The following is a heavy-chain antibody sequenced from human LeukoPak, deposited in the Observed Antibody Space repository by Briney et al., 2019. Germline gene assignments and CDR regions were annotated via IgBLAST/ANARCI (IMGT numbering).Heavy chain of an antibody. CDR1: GYTFTSYY. D-gene: IGHD3-3*01. Sequence: ASAKVSCKASGYTFTSYYMHWVRQAPGQGLEWMGIINPSGGSTSYAQKFQGRVTMTRDMSTSTVYMELSSLRSEDTAVYYCARDNRVTIFGVVDDGNWFDPWGQGTLVTVSS. J-gene: IGHJ5*02. CDR2: INPSGGST. V-gene: IGHV1-46*01. CDR3: ARDNRVTIFGVVDDGNWFDP.